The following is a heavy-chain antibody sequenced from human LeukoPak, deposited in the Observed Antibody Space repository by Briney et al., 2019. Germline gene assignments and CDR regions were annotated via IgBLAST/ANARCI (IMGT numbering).Heavy chain of an antibody. Sequence: GGSLRLSCAASGFTVSNNYMSWVRQAPGKGLEWASVIYDSGTTFYADSVKGRFTISRGNSKNTLYLQMNSLRAEDTAVYYCARDWGKTVGFEYWGQGTLVTVSS. V-gene: IGHV3-53*01. J-gene: IGHJ4*02. D-gene: IGHD3-16*01. CDR3: ARDWGKTVGFEY. CDR2: IYDSGTT. CDR1: GFTVSNNY.